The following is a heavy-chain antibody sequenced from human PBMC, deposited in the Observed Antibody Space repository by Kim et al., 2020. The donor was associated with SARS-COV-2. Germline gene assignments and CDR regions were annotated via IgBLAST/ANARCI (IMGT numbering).Heavy chain of an antibody. CDR1: GFTFDDYA. J-gene: IGHJ4*02. CDR2: ISWDGGST. Sequence: GGSLRLSCAASGFTFDDYAMHWVRQAPGKGLEWVSLISWDGGSTYYADSVKGRFTISRDNSKNSLYLQMNSLRTEDTALYYCAKGLNFWSGYPPVDYWGQGTLVTVSS. V-gene: IGHV3-43*02. D-gene: IGHD3-3*01. CDR3: AKGLNFWSGYPPVDY.